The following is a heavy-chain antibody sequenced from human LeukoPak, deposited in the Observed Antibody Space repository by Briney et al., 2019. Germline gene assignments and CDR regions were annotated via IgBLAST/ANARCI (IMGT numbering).Heavy chain of an antibody. CDR2: ISGSGGST. V-gene: IGHV3-23*01. J-gene: IGHJ4*02. D-gene: IGHD2-15*01. CDR1: GFTFSSYA. CDR3: AKVPPEVVAATLYFDY. Sequence: GSLRLSCAASGFTFSSYAMSWVRQAPGKGLKWASAISGSGGSTYYADSVKGRFTISRDNSKNTLYLQMNSLRAEDTAVYYCAKVPPEVVAATLYFDYWGQGTLVTVSS.